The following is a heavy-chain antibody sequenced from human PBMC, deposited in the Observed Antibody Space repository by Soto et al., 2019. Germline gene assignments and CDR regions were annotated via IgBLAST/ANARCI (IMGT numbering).Heavy chain of an antibody. CDR2: INHSGIT. J-gene: IGHJ4*02. CDR1: SGSFSGYY. CDR3: ARADPYYFDN. V-gene: IGHV4-34*01. Sequence: QVQLQQWGAGLLKPSETLSLTCAVYSGSFSGYYWSWIRQPPGKGLEWIGEINHSGITKYNPSLQRRVTISVDTSKNQFSLKLTSVTAADTAVYYCARADPYYFDNWGQGTLVTVSS.